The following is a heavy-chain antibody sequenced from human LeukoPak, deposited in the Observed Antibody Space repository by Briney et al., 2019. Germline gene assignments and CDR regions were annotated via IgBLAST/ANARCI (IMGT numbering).Heavy chain of an antibody. J-gene: IGHJ5*02. V-gene: IGHV4-59*01. Sequence: SETLSLTCTVSGDSISSSYWSWIRQPPGKTLEWIGYIYYTGTTSYNPSLKSRVTMSIDTSKNQFSLNLNSVTAAVTAVYYCARGFYDSSGYSNCFDPWGQGTLVTVSS. D-gene: IGHD3-22*01. CDR1: GDSISSSY. CDR2: IYYTGTT. CDR3: ARGFYDSSGYSNCFDP.